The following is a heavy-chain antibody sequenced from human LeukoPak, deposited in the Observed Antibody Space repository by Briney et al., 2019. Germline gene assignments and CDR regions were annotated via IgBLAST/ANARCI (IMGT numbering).Heavy chain of an antibody. CDR2: VNPNSGNT. Sequence: ASVKVSCKASGGTFSSYAISWVRQATGQGLEWLGWVNPNSGNTGYAQKFQGRVTMTRNTSISTAYMELSSLRSEDTAVYYCARGLKYGTNYYMDVWGKGTTVTVSS. J-gene: IGHJ6*03. CDR1: GGTFSSYA. D-gene: IGHD1-26*01. V-gene: IGHV1-8*02. CDR3: ARGLKYGTNYYMDV.